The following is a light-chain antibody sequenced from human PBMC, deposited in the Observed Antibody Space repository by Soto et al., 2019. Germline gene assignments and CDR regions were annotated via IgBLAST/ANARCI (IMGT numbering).Light chain of an antibody. CDR2: AAP. V-gene: IGKV1-12*01. CDR3: HQVRGLPLT. J-gene: IGKJ4*01. Sequence: DIQMTQSPSSVYAFVGDRVAITCRAGHGIARWLAWYHQQPWKAPRLLIYAAPSLPSGVPQRFSGSGSGTDFTLTSTSLQPEDSAVYYCHQVRGLPLTFGGGTKVEIK. CDR1: HGIARW.